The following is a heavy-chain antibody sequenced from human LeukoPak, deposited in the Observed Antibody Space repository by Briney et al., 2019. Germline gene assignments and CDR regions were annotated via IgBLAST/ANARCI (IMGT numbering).Heavy chain of an antibody. V-gene: IGHV4-39*07. Sequence: PSETLSLTCTVSGGSISSSSYYWGWIRQPPGKGLEWIGSIYYSGSTYYNPSLKSRVTISVDTSKNQFSLKLSSVTAADTAVYYCARPPLDTAMVTYDAFDIWGQGTMVTVSS. CDR1: GGSISSSSYY. CDR3: ARPPLDTAMVTYDAFDI. J-gene: IGHJ3*02. CDR2: IYYSGST. D-gene: IGHD5-18*01.